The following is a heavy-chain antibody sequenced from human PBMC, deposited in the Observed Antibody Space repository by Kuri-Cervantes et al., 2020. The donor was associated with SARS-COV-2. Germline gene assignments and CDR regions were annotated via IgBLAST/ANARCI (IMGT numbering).Heavy chain of an antibody. CDR3: AREIIGVVGASDAFDI. V-gene: IGHV3-74*01. CDR1: GFTFSSCW. CDR2: INSDGSST. J-gene: IGHJ3*02. D-gene: IGHD2-15*01. Sequence: GESLKISCAASGFTFSSCWMHWVRQAPGKGLVWVSRINSDGSSTSYADSVKGRFTISRDNAKNTLYLQMNSLRAEDTAVYYCAREIIGVVGASDAFDIWGQGTMVTVSS.